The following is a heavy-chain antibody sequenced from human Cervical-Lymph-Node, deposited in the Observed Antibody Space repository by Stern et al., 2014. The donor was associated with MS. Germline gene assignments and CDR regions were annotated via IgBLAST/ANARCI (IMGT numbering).Heavy chain of an antibody. CDR1: GDIFINYA. J-gene: IGHJ4*02. Sequence: QVQLVQSGTEVKKPGSSMTLSCKTSGDIFINYALSWVRQAPGKGLEWMGGSIPVLGTTNYAQRFQGRLTITADESTRTAYMELSSLRAEDTAIYYCARDSASAGLYYFDFWGQGTLVTVSS. V-gene: IGHV1-69*01. CDR3: ARDSASAGLYYFDF. D-gene: IGHD2/OR15-2a*01. CDR2: SIPVLGTT.